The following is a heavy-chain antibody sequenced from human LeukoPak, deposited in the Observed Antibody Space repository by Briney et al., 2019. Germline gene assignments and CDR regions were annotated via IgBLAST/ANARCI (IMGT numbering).Heavy chain of an antibody. V-gene: IGHV3-30*18. J-gene: IGHJ6*02. CDR1: GFTLSDYA. D-gene: IGHD1-1*01. CDR2: ISHDGRNK. CDR3: AKDLNGIYDYYGMDV. Sequence: PGRSLRLSCAASGFTLSDYAMHGVRQAPGKGLEWVAVISHDGRNKIYADSVKGRVIISRDNSRNTLDLQMSSLRAEDTAVYYCAKDLNGIYDYYGMDVWGQGTTVTVSS.